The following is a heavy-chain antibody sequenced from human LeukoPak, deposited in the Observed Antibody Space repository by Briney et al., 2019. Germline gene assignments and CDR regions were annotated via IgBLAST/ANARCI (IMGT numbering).Heavy chain of an antibody. CDR1: GFTFSSYA. Sequence: GGSLRLSCAASGFTFSSYAMSWVRQAPGKGLEWVSAISGSGGTTYYADSVKGRFTISRDNSKNTLYLQMNSLRAEDTAVYYCTKGPTLYASGTYTYFHYWGQGTLVTVSS. V-gene: IGHV3-23*01. J-gene: IGHJ4*02. CDR2: ISGSGGTT. D-gene: IGHD3-10*01. CDR3: TKGPTLYASGTYTYFHY.